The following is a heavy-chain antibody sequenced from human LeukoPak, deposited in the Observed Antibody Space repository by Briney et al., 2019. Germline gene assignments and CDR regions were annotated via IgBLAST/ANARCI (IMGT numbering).Heavy chain of an antibody. V-gene: IGHV1-69*13. CDR3: ARLGSMDGFDY. Sequence: ASVKVSCKASGGTFSSYAISWVRQAPGQGLEWMGGIIPIFGAANYAQKFQGRVTITADESTSTAYMELSSLRSEDTAVYYCARLGSMDGFDYWGQGTLVTVSS. CDR1: GGTFSSYA. D-gene: IGHD1-26*01. CDR2: IIPIFGAA. J-gene: IGHJ4*02.